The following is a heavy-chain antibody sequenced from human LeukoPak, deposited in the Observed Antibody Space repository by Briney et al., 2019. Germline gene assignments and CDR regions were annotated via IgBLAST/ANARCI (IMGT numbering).Heavy chain of an antibody. D-gene: IGHD5-18*01. J-gene: IGHJ4*02. V-gene: IGHV3-21*01. CDR3: ARLSGYSYGEVDY. CDR2: ISSSSSYI. Sequence: PGGSLRLSCASSGFTFSSYSMHWVRQAPGKGLEWVSSISSSSSYIYYADSVKGRFTISKDNAKNSLYLQMNSLRAEDTAVYYCARLSGYSYGEVDYWGQGTLVTVSS. CDR1: GFTFSSYS.